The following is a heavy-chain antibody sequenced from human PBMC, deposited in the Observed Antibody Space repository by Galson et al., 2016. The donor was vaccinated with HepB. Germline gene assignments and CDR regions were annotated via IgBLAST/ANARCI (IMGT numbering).Heavy chain of an antibody. J-gene: IGHJ4*02. V-gene: IGHV3-30-3*01. D-gene: IGHD3-3*01. CDR2: ISNDGSNY. Sequence: SLRLSCAASGFIFSTYAMHWVRQAPGKGLEWVAIISNDGSNYYSADSVKGRFTISRDNSENTLFLQMNSLRAEDTAVYYCAKGYGVFDYWGQGTLVTVSS. CDR1: GFIFSTYA. CDR3: AKGYGVFDY.